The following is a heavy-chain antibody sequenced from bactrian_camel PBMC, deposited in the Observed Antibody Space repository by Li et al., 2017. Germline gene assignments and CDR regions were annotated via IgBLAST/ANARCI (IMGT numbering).Heavy chain of an antibody. CDR3: AADCRVMGWVQASARY. Sequence: VQLVESGGGSVQSGGSLRLSCAASASSYAGCMGWFRQAPGKERELVSSIRSDGTTIYADSVKGRFTISRDTAKKMLFLQMNGLKTEDTAVYYCAADCRVMGWVQASARYWGQGTQVTVS. J-gene: IGHJ4*01. CDR2: IRSDGTT. V-gene: IGHV3S53*01. CDR1: ASSYAGC. D-gene: IGHD3*01.